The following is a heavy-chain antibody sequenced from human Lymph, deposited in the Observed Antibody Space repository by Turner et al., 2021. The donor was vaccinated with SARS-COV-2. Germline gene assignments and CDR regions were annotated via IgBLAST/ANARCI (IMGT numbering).Heavy chain of an antibody. D-gene: IGHD2-15*01. J-gene: IGHJ6*02. V-gene: IGHV3-48*02. CDR3: ARDRGGYGAYYYGMDV. Sequence: EVQLVESGGGLVQPGGCLRLSGAASGFTFSSYSMNWVRQAPGKGLEWVSYISISSSTIYYADSVKGRFTISRDNAKNSLYLQMNSLRDEDTAVYYCARDRGGYGAYYYGMDVWGQGTTVTVSS. CDR2: ISISSSTI. CDR1: GFTFSSYS.